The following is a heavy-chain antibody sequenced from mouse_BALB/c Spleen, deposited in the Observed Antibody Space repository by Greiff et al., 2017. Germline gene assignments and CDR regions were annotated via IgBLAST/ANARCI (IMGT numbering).Heavy chain of an antibody. CDR2: IYPYNGGT. CDR1: GYTFTDYN. D-gene: IGHD2-1*01. V-gene: IGHV1S29*02. J-gene: IGHJ4*01. Sequence: VQLKESGPELVKPGASVKISCKASGYTFTDYNMHWVKQSHGKSLEWIGYIYPYNGGTGYNQKFKGKATLTVDKSSSTAYMELRSLTSEDSAVYYCARSYYGNYYAMDYWGQGTSVTVSS. CDR3: ARSYYGNYYAMDY.